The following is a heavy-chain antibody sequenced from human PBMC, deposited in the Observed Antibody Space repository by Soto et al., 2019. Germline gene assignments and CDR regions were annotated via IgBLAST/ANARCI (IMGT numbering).Heavy chain of an antibody. CDR3: GRSEVSAFGGLIGPFDY. Sequence: ASVKVSCKASGFTFTKKAIHWWRQAPGQRLKWMDWINAANVNTKYSQKFQAKVTIIRDTSAYTAYRDLTSLRSKDKAVYYCGRSEVSAFGGLIGPFDYWGQGPLVTV. CDR1: GFTFTKKA. CDR2: INAANVNT. J-gene: IGHJ4*02. D-gene: IGHD3-16*02. V-gene: IGHV1-3*01.